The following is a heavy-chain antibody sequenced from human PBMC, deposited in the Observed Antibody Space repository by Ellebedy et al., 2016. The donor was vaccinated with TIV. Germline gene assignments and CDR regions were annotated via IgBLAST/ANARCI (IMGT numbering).Heavy chain of an antibody. Sequence: MPSETLSLTCAVYGGSFSGYYWSWIRQPPGKGLEWIGEINHSGSTYYNPSLKSRVTMSMDTSKNQFSLKLTSVTAAYTAVYYCARDLGRWLQLPGYWGQGTLATVSS. V-gene: IGHV4-34*01. CDR2: INHSGST. D-gene: IGHD5-24*01. CDR1: GGSFSGYY. CDR3: ARDLGRWLQLPGY. J-gene: IGHJ4*02.